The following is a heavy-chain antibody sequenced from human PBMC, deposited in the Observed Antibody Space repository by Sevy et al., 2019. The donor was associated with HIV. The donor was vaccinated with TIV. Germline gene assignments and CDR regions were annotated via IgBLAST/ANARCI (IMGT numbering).Heavy chain of an antibody. CDR1: GGSISSYY. J-gene: IGHJ5*02. D-gene: IGHD2-15*01. V-gene: IGHV4-59*13. CDR3: ARGIGCSGGSCYSLQRYNWFDP. Sequence: SETLSLTCTVSGGSISSYYWSWIRQPPGKGLEWIGYIYYSGSTNYNPSLKSRVTISVDTSKNQFSLKLSSVTAADTAVYYCARGIGCSGGSCYSLQRYNWFDPWGQGTLVTVSS. CDR2: IYYSGST.